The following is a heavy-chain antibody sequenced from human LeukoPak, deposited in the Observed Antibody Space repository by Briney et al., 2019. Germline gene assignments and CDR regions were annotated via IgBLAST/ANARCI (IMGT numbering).Heavy chain of an antibody. D-gene: IGHD6-19*01. Sequence: ASVKVSCKASGYTFTGYYMHWVRQAPGQGLEWMGRVNPNSGGTNYAQKFQGRVTMTRDTSISTAYMELSRLRSDDTAVYYCARVVPPYSSGFTLGYWGQGTLVTVSS. CDR2: VNPNSGGT. CDR1: GYTFTGYY. V-gene: IGHV1-2*06. J-gene: IGHJ4*02. CDR3: ARVVPPYSSGFTLGY.